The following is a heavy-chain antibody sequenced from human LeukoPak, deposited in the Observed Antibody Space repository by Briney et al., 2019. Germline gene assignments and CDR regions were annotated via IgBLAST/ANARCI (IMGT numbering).Heavy chain of an antibody. V-gene: IGHV3-20*04. Sequence: GGSLRLSCAASGFNFDDYGMTWVRQIPGKGLEWVAGVNSNGRSAGYAASVRGRFTISRDNAKNSLYLEMGSLRLEDTAFYYCTRGYSTRHFPFDSWGQGTLITVSS. CDR2: VNSNGRSA. D-gene: IGHD6-13*01. CDR1: GFNFDDYG. J-gene: IGHJ4*02. CDR3: TRGYSTRHFPFDS.